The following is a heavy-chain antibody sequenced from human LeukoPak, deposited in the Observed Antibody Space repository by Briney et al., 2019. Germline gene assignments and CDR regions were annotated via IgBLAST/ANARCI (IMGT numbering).Heavy chain of an antibody. Sequence: GGSLRLSCAASGFTVSNNYMSWVRQAPGKGLEWVSVIYSGGTTYYTDSVKGRFTISRDSSKNTLYLQMNSLRAEDTAVYYCARGFARGFDYWGLGTLVTVSS. CDR3: ARGFARGFDY. CDR1: GFTVSNNY. J-gene: IGHJ4*02. V-gene: IGHV3-53*01. CDR2: IYSGGTT. D-gene: IGHD6-6*01.